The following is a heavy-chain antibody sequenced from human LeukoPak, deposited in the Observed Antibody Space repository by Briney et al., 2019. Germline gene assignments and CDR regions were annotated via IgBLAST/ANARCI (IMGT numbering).Heavy chain of an antibody. V-gene: IGHV3-23*01. CDR1: GFTFSSYA. CDR2: ISASGGST. J-gene: IGHJ3*02. CDR3: AKDPNGDYVGAFDM. Sequence: GGSLRLSCAVSGFTFSSYAMSWVRQASGRGLEWVSGISASGGSTYYADSVKGRFTIFRDNSKNTLNLQMNSLRAEDTAVYYCAKDPNGDYVGAFDMRGQGTLVTVSS. D-gene: IGHD4-17*01.